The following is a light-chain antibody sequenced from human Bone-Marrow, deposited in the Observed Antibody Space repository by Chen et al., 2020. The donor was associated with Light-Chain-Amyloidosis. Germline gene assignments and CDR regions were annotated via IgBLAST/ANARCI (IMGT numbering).Light chain of an antibody. V-gene: IGLV3-25*03. CDR3: QSADSSGTYEVI. J-gene: IGLJ2*01. CDR2: RDT. CDR1: DLPTKY. Sequence: SYDLTQPPSVSVSPGQTARLTCSGDDLPTKYAYWYQQKPVQAPVLVIHRDTERPSGISERFSGSSSGTTATLTISGVQAEDEADYHCQSADSSGTYEVIFGGGTKLTVL.